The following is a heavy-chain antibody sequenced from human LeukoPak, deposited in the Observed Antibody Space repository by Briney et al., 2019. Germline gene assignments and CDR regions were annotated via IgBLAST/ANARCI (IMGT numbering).Heavy chain of an antibody. D-gene: IGHD3-10*01. CDR3: ATVKPGAGSPYYYYGMDF. CDR2: VYTSGST. CDR1: GGSISSYY. V-gene: IGHV4-4*07. J-gene: IGHJ6*02. Sequence: SETLSLTCTVSGGSISSYYWSWIRRPPRKGLEWIGRVYTSGSTNYNPSLKNRVTMSVDTSKNQVSLKLSSVTAADTAVYYCATVKPGAGSPYYYYGMDFWGQGTTVTVSS.